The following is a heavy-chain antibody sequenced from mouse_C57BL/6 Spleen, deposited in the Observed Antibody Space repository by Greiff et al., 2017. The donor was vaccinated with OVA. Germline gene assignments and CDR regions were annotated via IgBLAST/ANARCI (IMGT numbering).Heavy chain of an antibody. D-gene: IGHD2-4*01. CDR2: IHPNSGST. J-gene: IGHJ3*01. V-gene: IGHV1-64*01. Sequence: QVQLKQPGAELVKPGASVKLSCKASGYTFTSYWMHWVKQRPGQGLEWIGMIHPNSGSTNYNEKFKSKATLTVDKSSSTAYMQLSSLTSEDSAVYYCARAGGWDYDEEAWFAYWGQGTLVTVSA. CDR3: ARAGGWDYDEEAWFAY. CDR1: GYTFTSYW.